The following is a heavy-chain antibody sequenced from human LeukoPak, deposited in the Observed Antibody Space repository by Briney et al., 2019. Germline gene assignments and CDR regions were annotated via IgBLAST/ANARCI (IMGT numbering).Heavy chain of an antibody. CDR1: GFTFSNYW. D-gene: IGHD5-12*01. J-gene: IGHJ4*02. Sequence: PGGSLRLSCAASGFTFSNYWVHWVRQAPGKGLEWVAVISYDGSNKYYADSVKGRFTISSDNSKNTLYLQMNSLRAEDTAVYYCANDPGYSGYLWIDYWGQGTLVTVSS. CDR3: ANDPGYSGYLWIDY. V-gene: IGHV3-30*18. CDR2: ISYDGSNK.